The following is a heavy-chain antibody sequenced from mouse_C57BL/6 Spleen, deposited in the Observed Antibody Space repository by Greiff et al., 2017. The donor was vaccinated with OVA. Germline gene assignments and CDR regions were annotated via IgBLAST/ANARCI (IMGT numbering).Heavy chain of an antibody. J-gene: IGHJ2*01. V-gene: IGHV3-6*01. CDR2: ISYDGSN. CDR3: ARDGSSRRDYFDY. Sequence: ESGPGLVKPSQSLSLTCSVTGYSITSGYYWNWIRQFPGNKLEWMGYISYDGSNNYNPSLKNRISITRDTSKNQFFLKLNSVTTEDTATYYCARDGSSRRDYFDYWGQGTTLTVSS. CDR1: GYSITSGYY. D-gene: IGHD1-1*01.